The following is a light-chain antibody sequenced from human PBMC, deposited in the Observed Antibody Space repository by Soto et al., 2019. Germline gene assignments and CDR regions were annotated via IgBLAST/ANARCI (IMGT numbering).Light chain of an antibody. J-gene: IGLJ3*02. V-gene: IGLV1-40*01. CDR2: GNS. CDR1: SSNIGAGYD. CDR3: QSYDSSLSDSGWV. Sequence: QPVLTQPPSVSGAPGQRVTISCTGSSSNIGAGYDVHWYQQLPGTAPKVLIYGNSNRPSGVPDRFSGSKSGTSASLAITGLQAEDEADYYCQSYDSSLSDSGWVFGGGTKLTVL.